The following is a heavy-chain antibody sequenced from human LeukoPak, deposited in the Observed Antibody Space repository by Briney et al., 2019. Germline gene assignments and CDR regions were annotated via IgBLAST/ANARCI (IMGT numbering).Heavy chain of an antibody. V-gene: IGHV1-69*05. J-gene: IGHJ6*03. CDR3: ARDRGGSSPPPGYYYYCYMDV. CDR1: GGTFSSYA. CDR2: IIPIFGTA. D-gene: IGHD3-16*01. Sequence: SVKVSCKASGGTFSSYAISGVRQAPGQGLEWMGGIIPIFGTANYAQKFQGRVTITTDESTSTAYMELSSLRSEDTAVYYCARDRGGSSPPPGYYYYCYMDVWGKGTTVTVSS.